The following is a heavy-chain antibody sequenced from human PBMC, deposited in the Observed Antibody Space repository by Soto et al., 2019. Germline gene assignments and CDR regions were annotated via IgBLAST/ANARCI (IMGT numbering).Heavy chain of an antibody. CDR3: VFGDCTSTSCSYYFYGLAV. CDR1: GGSFRRYA. D-gene: IGHD2-2*01. Sequence: QVQLVQSGAEVKKPGSSVKVSCKASGGSFRRYAISWVRQAPGQGLEWLGGILPIFGSPSHAQKFQGRATITADESTSTAYLELTSLTSEDTAMYYCVFGDCTSTSCSYYFYGLAVWGQGTTVTVSS. CDR2: ILPIFGSP. J-gene: IGHJ6*02. V-gene: IGHV1-69*01.